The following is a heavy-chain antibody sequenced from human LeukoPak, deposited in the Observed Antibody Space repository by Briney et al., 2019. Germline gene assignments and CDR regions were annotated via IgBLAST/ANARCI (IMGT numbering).Heavy chain of an antibody. CDR1: GFTFSSYW. CDR2: ISGDGRNI. CDR3: ARDRQIGGYCSGGSCYIDAFDI. D-gene: IGHD2-15*01. V-gene: IGHV3-74*01. J-gene: IGHJ3*02. Sequence: GGSLRLSCVASGFTFSSYWMHWVRQDPRKGLVWVSRISGDGRNINYADSVRGRFTISRDNAKNTLYLQMNSLRAEDTAVYYCARDRQIGGYCSGGSCYIDAFDIWGQGTMVTVSS.